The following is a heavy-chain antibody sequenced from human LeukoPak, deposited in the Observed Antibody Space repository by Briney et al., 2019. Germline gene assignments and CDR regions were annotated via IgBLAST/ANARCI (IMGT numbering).Heavy chain of an antibody. CDR2: ISSSSSYI. Sequence: KPGGSLRLSCAASGFTFSSYSMNWVPQAPGKGLEYVSSISSSSSYIYYADSVKVRFTISRDNAKNSLYLQMNSLRAEDTAVYYCARGGAAMAYYWGQGTLVTVSS. CDR1: GFTFSSYS. V-gene: IGHV3-21*01. CDR3: ARGGAAMAYY. D-gene: IGHD5-18*01. J-gene: IGHJ4*02.